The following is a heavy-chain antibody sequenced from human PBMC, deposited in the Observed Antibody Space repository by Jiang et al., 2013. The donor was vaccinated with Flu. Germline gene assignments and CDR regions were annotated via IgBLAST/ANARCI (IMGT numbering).Heavy chain of an antibody. CDR2: IRYDGSNK. Sequence: VQLLESGGGVVQPGGSLRLSCAASGFTFSSYGMHWVRQAPGKGLEWVAFIRYDGSNKYYADSVKGRFTISRDNSKNTLYLQMNSLRAEDTAVYYCAKDRLLYYDILTGYFDYWGQGTLVTVSS. CDR1: GFTFSSYG. D-gene: IGHD3-9*01. V-gene: IGHV3-30*02. J-gene: IGHJ4*02. CDR3: AKDRLLYYDILTGYFDY.